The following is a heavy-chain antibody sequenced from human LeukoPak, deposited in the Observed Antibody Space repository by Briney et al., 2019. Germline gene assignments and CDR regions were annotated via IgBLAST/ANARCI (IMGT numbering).Heavy chain of an antibody. Sequence: ASVKVSCKASGYTFTSYYMHWVRQAPGQGLEWMGIINPSGGSTSHAQKFQGRVTMTRDTSTSTVYMELSSLRSEDTAVYYCARESGSRNFDYWGQGTLVTVSS. CDR3: ARESGSRNFDY. CDR2: INPSGGST. V-gene: IGHV1-46*03. J-gene: IGHJ4*02. CDR1: GYTFTSYY. D-gene: IGHD1-26*01.